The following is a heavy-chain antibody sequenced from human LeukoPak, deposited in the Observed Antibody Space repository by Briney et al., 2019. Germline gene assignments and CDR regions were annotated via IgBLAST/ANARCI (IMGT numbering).Heavy chain of an antibody. D-gene: IGHD4-17*01. CDR1: GGTFSSYG. CDR2: IIPIYGTA. V-gene: IGHV1-69*05. J-gene: IGHJ4*02. Sequence: SVKVSCKASGGTFSSYGISWVRQAPGQGLEWMGRIIPIYGTANYAQKFQGRATITTDESTSTVYMELSSLRSEDTAVYYCARHLNDYGDRTPYFDYWGQGTLVTVSS. CDR3: ARHLNDYGDRTPYFDY.